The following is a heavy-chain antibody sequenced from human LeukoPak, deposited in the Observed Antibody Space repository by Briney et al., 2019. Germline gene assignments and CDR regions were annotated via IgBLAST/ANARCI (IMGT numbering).Heavy chain of an antibody. J-gene: IGHJ4*02. V-gene: IGHV4-39*01. Sequence: PSETLSLTCTVSGGSISSSSYYWGWIRQPPGKGLEWIGSTYYSGSTYYNPSLKSRVTISVDTSKNQFSLKLSSVTAADTAVYYCARQSGWYLFDYWGQGTLVTVSS. D-gene: IGHD6-19*01. CDR3: ARQSGWYLFDY. CDR1: GGSISSSSYY. CDR2: TYYSGST.